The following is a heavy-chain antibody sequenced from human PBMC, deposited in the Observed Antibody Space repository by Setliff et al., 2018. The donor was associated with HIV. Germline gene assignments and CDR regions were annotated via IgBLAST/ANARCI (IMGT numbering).Heavy chain of an antibody. CDR3: ARAGTTILNFFYGMDV. D-gene: IGHD3-3*02. CDR1: GYTFTSYS. Sequence: ASVKVSCKASGYTFTSYSMHWVRQAPGQGLEWVGYINPSGGSANYAQEFQGRVSMTRDTSTSTVYMELTRLRDDDTAMYFCARAGTTILNFFYGMDVWGRGTTVTV. V-gene: IGHV1-46*01. J-gene: IGHJ6*02. CDR2: INPSGGSA.